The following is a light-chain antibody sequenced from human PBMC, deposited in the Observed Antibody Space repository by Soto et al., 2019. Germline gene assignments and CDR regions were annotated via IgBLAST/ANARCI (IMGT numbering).Light chain of an antibody. CDR3: QQTYTSPGT. V-gene: IGKV1-39*01. Sequence: DIQMTQSPSSLSASVGDRITINCRASQSVSKYLNWYQHKLGKAPELLIYAASSLYSGVSSRFSGSGSGTYFTLTISNLHPEDSASYYCQQTYTSPGTFGQGTKVEIK. CDR1: QSVSKY. CDR2: AAS. J-gene: IGKJ1*01.